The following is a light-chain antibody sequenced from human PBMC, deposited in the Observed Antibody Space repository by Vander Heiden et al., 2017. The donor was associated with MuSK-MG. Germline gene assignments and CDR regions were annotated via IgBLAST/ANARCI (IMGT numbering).Light chain of an antibody. CDR3: GSYDGSITRGV. Sequence: ALTQPASGSGSPGQSLTISRTGTSWDVRGDNNVSWYQQLPGTAPKLMIHDVSKRPSGVSNRFSGSKSGNSASLTISGLQADDEADYYCGSYDGSITRGVFGGGTKLTVL. CDR1: SWDVRGDNN. V-gene: IGLV2-14*01. CDR2: DVS. J-gene: IGLJ2*01.